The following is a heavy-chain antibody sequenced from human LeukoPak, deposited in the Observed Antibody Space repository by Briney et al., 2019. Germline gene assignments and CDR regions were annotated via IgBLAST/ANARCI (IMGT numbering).Heavy chain of an antibody. CDR1: GFTFSSYA. CDR2: ISYDGSNK. Sequence: GRSLRLSCAASGFTFSSYAMHWVRQAPGKGLEWVAVISYDGSNKYYADSVKGRFTISRDNSKNTLYLQMNSLRAEDTAVYYCARDHGSYTQLLDYRGQGTLVTVSS. J-gene: IGHJ4*02. D-gene: IGHD1-26*01. V-gene: IGHV3-30*04. CDR3: ARDHGSYTQLLDY.